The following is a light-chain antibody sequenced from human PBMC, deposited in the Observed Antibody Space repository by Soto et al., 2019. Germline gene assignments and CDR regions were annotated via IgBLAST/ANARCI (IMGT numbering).Light chain of an antibody. CDR3: SSYTSSSTLV. Sequence: QSVLTQPPSASGTPGQRVTISCSGSSSSFASNAVIWYQHLPGTAPKLLIYTNDQRPSGVPDRFSGSKSRTSASLAISGLQSDDEGDYYCSSYTSSSTLVFGGGTKLTVL. J-gene: IGLJ2*01. CDR2: TND. V-gene: IGLV1-44*01. CDR1: SSSFASNA.